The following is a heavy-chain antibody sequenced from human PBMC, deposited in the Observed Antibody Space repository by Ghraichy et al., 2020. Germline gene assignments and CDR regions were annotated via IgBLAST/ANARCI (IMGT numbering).Heavy chain of an antibody. J-gene: IGHJ4*02. CDR1: GFTFSSYW. CDR2: IKQDGSEK. V-gene: IGHV3-7*03. Sequence: GGSLRLSYAASGFTFSSYWMSWVRQAPGKGLEWVANIKQDGSEKYYVDSVKGRFTISRDNAKNSLYLQMNSLRAEDTAVYYCARDGFTMVRGERGGVYYFDYWGQGTLVTVSS. D-gene: IGHD3-10*01. CDR3: ARDGFTMVRGERGGVYYFDY.